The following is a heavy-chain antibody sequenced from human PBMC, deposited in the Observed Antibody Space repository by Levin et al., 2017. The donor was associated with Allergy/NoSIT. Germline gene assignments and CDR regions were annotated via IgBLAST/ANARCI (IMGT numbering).Heavy chain of an antibody. V-gene: IGHV3-30-3*01. CDR2: ISYDGSGK. J-gene: IGHJ4*02. Sequence: GESLKISCAASGFTFSNYAMHWVRQAPGKGPEWVAVISYDGSGKYYADSVKGRFTISRDNSTNTLYLQVNSLKPEDTAVYYCAVQRSPGIVDATMGFDYWGQGTLVTVSS. D-gene: IGHD1-26*01. CDR1: GFTFSNYA. CDR3: AVQRSPGIVDATMGFDY.